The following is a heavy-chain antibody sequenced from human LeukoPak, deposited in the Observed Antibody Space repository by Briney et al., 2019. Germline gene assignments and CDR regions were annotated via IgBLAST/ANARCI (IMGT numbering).Heavy chain of an antibody. V-gene: IGHV5-51*01. CDR2: IYPGDSDT. J-gene: IGHJ4*02. Sequence: KPGESLKISCKGSGYSFTSYWIAWVRQMPGKGREWMGIIYPGDSDTRYSPSFQGQVTISADKSISTAYLQWSSLEASDTAMYYCARQGSTSSWYKFDYWGQGTLVTVSS. CDR3: ARQGSTSSWYKFDY. D-gene: IGHD6-13*01. CDR1: GYSFTSYW.